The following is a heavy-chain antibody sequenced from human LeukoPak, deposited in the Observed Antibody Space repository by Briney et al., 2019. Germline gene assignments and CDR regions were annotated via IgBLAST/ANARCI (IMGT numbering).Heavy chain of an antibody. D-gene: IGHD1-26*01. Sequence: ASVKVSCKASGYTFTSYGISWVRQAPGQGLEWMGWISAYNGNTNYAQKLQGRVTMTTDTSTSTAYMELRRLRSDDTAVYYCARVSTYYYYMDVWGKGTTVTVSS. J-gene: IGHJ6*03. CDR2: ISAYNGNT. V-gene: IGHV1-18*01. CDR3: ARVSTYYYYMDV. CDR1: GYTFTSYG.